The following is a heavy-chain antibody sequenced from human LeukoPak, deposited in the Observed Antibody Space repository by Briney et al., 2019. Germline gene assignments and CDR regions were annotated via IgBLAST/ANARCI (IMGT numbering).Heavy chain of an antibody. V-gene: IGHV4-39*01. Sequence: PSETLSLTCTVSGGSISSSSYYWGWIRQPPGKGLEWIGSIYYSGSTYYNLSLKSRVTISVDTSKNQFSLKLSSVTAADTAVYYCARQYSSGWARYFDHWGQGTLVTVSS. CDR2: IYYSGST. D-gene: IGHD6-19*01. J-gene: IGHJ4*02. CDR3: ARQYSSGWARYFDH. CDR1: GGSISSSSYY.